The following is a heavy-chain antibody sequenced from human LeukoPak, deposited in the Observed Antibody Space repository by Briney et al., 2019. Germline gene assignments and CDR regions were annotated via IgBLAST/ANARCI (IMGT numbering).Heavy chain of an antibody. J-gene: IGHJ4*02. Sequence: SETLSLTCAVYGGSFGGYYWSWIRQPPGKGLEWIGEINHSGSTNYNPSLKSRVAISVDTSKNQFSLKLSSVTAADTAVYYCARVDWNFTVDYWGQGTLVTVSS. CDR3: ARVDWNFTVDY. V-gene: IGHV4-34*01. D-gene: IGHD1-7*01. CDR1: GGSFGGYY. CDR2: INHSGST.